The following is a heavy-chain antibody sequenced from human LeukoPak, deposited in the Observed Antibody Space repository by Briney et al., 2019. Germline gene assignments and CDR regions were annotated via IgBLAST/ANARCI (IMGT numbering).Heavy chain of an antibody. Sequence: GSLRLSCAASGFTFDDYAMHWVRQAPGKGLERVSLISGDGGSTYYADSVKGRFTISRDNSKNSLYLQMNSLRTEDTALYYCAKDMGDYYYYYGMDVWGQGTTVTVSS. CDR2: ISGDGGST. J-gene: IGHJ6*02. CDR3: AKDMGDYYYYYGMDV. CDR1: GFTFDDYA. V-gene: IGHV3-43*02.